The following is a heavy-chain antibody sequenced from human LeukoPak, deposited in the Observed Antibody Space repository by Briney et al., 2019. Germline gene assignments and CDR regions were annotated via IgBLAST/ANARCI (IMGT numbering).Heavy chain of an antibody. CDR2: IYYSGST. Sequence: SETLSLTCTVSGGSISSSSYYWGWIRQPPGKGLEWIGSIYYSGSTYYNPSLKSRVTISVDTSKNQFSLKLSSVTAADTAVYYCARHGGTMVRAIGAFDIWGQGTMVTVSS. J-gene: IGHJ3*02. V-gene: IGHV4-39*01. D-gene: IGHD3-10*01. CDR1: GGSISSSSYY. CDR3: ARHGGTMVRAIGAFDI.